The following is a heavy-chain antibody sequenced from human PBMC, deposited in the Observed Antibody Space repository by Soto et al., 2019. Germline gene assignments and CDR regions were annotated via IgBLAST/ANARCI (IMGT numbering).Heavy chain of an antibody. V-gene: IGHV3-7*01. J-gene: IGHJ6*04. CDR2: IKHDGSEK. CDR1: GFTFSSYW. Sequence: GGSLRLSCAASGFTFSSYWMSWVRQAPGKGLEWVANIKHDGSEKYYVDSVKGRFTISRDNAKNSLYLQMNSLRAEDTAVYYCARTVVTPTGVEYGMDVWGKGTTVTVSS. D-gene: IGHD2-15*01. CDR3: ARTVVTPTGVEYGMDV.